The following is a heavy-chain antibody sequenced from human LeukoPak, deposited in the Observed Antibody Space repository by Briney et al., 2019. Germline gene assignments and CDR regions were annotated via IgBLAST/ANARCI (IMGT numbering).Heavy chain of an antibody. CDR1: GFTFSSYA. J-gene: IGHJ4*02. CDR2: ISYDGSNK. CDR3: AREHYDGSGIDY. Sequence: PGGSLRLSCAASGFTFSSYAMHWVRQAPGKGLEWVAVISYDGSNKYYADSVKGRFTISRDNSKNTLYLQMSSLRAEDTAVYYCAREHYDGSGIDYWGQGTLVTVSS. D-gene: IGHD3-10*01. V-gene: IGHV3-30-3*01.